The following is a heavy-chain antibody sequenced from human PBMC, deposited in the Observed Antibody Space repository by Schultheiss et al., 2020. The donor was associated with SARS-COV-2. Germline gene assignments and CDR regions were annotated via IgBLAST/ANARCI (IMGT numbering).Heavy chain of an antibody. CDR3: AKVGSGALEN. CDR2: IYHSGRT. D-gene: IGHD6-19*01. J-gene: IGHJ4*02. V-gene: IGHV4-59*01. Sequence: SETLSLTCSVSGASMRPYYWSWIRQAPGGGLEWIGYIYHSGRTNYSPSLKSRVSISIDTSKKQFSLRLSSVTAADTAVYYCAKVGSGALENWGQGTLVTVSS. CDR1: GASMRPYY.